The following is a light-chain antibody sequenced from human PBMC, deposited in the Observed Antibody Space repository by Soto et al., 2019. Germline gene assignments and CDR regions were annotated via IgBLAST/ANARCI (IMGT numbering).Light chain of an antibody. V-gene: IGKV1D-12*01. CDR2: ATS. J-gene: IGKJ4*01. CDR3: KLSAVFLLS. Sequence: DTVTITCRARRGIYSRLAWYQQKPGKAPELLIYATSTLQNGVPSRFSGSGFGTDFTLSIFCLQPEDSIRYFSKLSAVFLLSFGGGTMVDI. CDR1: RGIYSR.